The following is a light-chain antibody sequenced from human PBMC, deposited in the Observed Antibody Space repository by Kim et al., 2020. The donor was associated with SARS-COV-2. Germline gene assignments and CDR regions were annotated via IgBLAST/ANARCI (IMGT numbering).Light chain of an antibody. CDR3: SSYAGSNNVV. J-gene: IGLJ2*01. CDR2: EVN. CDR1: SSDVGGYNY. Sequence: QSALTQPPSASGSPGQSVTISCTGTSSDVGGYNYVSWYQQHPGRAPKLMIYEVNKRHSGVPDRFSGSKSGNTASLTVSGLQAEDEADYYCSSYAGSNNVVFGGGTQLTVL. V-gene: IGLV2-8*01.